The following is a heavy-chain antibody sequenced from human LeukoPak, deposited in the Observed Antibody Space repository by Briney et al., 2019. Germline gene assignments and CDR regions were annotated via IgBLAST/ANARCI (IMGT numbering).Heavy chain of an antibody. J-gene: IGHJ4*02. CDR3: ARDKNRGGYDYPPLV. V-gene: IGHV1-18*01. CDR2: ISAYNGNT. CDR1: GYTFTSYG. Sequence: GASVKVSCRASGYTFTSYGISWVRQAPGQGLEWMGWISAYNGNTNYAQKLQGRVTMTTDTSTSTAYMELRSPRSDDTAVYYCARDKNRGGYDYPPLVWGQGTLVTVSS. D-gene: IGHD5-12*01.